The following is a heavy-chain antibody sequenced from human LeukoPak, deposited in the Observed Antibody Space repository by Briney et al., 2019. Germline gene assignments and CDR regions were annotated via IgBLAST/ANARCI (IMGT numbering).Heavy chain of an antibody. D-gene: IGHD3-9*01. Sequence: SQTLSLTCTVSGGSISSDDYYWSWIRQLPGKGLEWIGYISHIGSTYYNPSLKSPVSISIDTSKNQFSLKVSSVTAADTAVYYCARFILTGYSLDYWGQGTLVTVSS. J-gene: IGHJ4*02. CDR3: ARFILTGYSLDY. CDR2: ISHIGST. CDR1: GGSISSDDYY. V-gene: IGHV4-31*01.